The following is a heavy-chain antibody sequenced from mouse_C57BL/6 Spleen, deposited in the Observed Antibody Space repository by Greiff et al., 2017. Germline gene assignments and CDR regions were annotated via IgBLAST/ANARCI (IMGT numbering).Heavy chain of an antibody. CDR3: AREDYINYTPFAY. J-gene: IGHJ3*01. CDR2: IYPGSGNT. V-gene: IGHV1-76*01. Sequence: QVQLKESGAELVRPGASVKLSCKASGYTFTDYYINWVKQRPGQGLEWIARIYPGSGNTYYNEKFKGKATLTAEKSSSTAYMQLSSLTSEDSAVYFCAREDYINYTPFAYWGQGTLVTVSA. D-gene: IGHD2-5*01. CDR1: GYTFTDYY.